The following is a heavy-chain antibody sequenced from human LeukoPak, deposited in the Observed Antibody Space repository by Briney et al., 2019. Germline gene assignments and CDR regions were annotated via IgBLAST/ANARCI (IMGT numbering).Heavy chain of an antibody. J-gene: IGHJ4*02. D-gene: IGHD3-22*01. CDR2: IYYSGST. CDR3: ARDYYYDSSGYYYY. CDR1: GGSISSYY. Sequence: SETLSLTCTVSGGSISSYYWSWIRQPPGKGLEWIGYIYYSGSTNYNPSLKSRVTISVDTSKNQFSLKLSSVTAADTAVYYCARDYYYDSSGYYYYWGQGTLVTVSS. V-gene: IGHV4-59*12.